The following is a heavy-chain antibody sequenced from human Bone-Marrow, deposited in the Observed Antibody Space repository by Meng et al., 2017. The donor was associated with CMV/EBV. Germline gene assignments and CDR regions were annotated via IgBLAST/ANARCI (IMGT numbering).Heavy chain of an antibody. CDR2: ISSSSSYI. CDR3: ARVPVRDWNDGDFDY. CDR1: GFTFSSYS. Sequence: GESLKISCAASGFTFSSYSMNWVRQAPGKGLEWVSSISSSSSYIYYADSVKGRFTISRDNAKNSLYLQMNSLRAEDTAVYYCARVPVRDWNDGDFDYWGQGTLVTVSS. V-gene: IGHV3-21*01. J-gene: IGHJ4*02. D-gene: IGHD1-1*01.